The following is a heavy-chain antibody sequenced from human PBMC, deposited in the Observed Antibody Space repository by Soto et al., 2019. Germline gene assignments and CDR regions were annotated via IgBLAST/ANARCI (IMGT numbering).Heavy chain of an antibody. Sequence: PSETLSLTCTVSGGSISSSSYYWGWIRQTPGKGLQWIGQINHSGSAYYNPSLKSRVTISVHTSNSQFSLELSSVTAADTAVYYCARGLITGSHYSGGWYYFDSWGQGTQVTVS. CDR3: ARGLITGSHYSGGWYYFDS. J-gene: IGHJ4*02. CDR1: GGSISSSSYY. D-gene: IGHD6-19*01. CDR2: INHSGSA. V-gene: IGHV4-39*07.